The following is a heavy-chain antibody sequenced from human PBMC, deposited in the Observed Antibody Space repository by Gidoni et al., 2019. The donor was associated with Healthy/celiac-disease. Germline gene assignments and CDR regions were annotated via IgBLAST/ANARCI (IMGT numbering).Heavy chain of an antibody. Sequence: QLQLQESGPGLVKPSETLSLTCTVSGGSISSSSYYWGWIRQPPGKGLEWIGSIYYSGSTYYNPSLKSRVTISVDTSKNQFSLKLSSVTAADTAVYYCARQGDTAMVYYFDYWGQGTLVTVSS. J-gene: IGHJ4*02. CDR1: GGSISSSSYY. CDR3: ARQGDTAMVYYFDY. D-gene: IGHD5-18*01. CDR2: IYYSGST. V-gene: IGHV4-39*01.